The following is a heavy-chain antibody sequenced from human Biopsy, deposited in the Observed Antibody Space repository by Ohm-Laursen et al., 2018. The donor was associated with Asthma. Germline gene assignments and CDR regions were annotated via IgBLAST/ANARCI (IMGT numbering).Heavy chain of an antibody. J-gene: IGHJ6*02. CDR1: GFSFGDYF. Sequence: SLRLSCPASGFSFGDYFMTWVRQAPGKGLEWVASISSSGSTKYPSESVLGRCTISRDNTQKSMSLELRSLRVEDTAIYYCARVLESSSWGPFYFFTLDVWGQGTPVAVSS. D-gene: IGHD6-13*01. V-gene: IGHV3-11*01. CDR2: ISSSGSTK. CDR3: ARVLESSSWGPFYFFTLDV.